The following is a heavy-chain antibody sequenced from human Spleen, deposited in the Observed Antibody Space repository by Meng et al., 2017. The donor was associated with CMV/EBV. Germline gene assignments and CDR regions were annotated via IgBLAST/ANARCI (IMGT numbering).Heavy chain of an antibody. V-gene: IGHV3-30-3*01. J-gene: IGHJ6*02. CDR2: ISYDGSNK. CDR1: GFSLSDYY. Sequence: GESLKISCAASGFSLSDYYMSWIRQAPGKGLEWVAVISYDGSNKYYADSVKGRFTISRDNSKNTLYLQMNSLRAEDTAVYYCARDPVLKIFGGAYGMDVWGQGTTVTVSS. CDR3: ARDPVLKIFGGAYGMDV. D-gene: IGHD3-3*01.